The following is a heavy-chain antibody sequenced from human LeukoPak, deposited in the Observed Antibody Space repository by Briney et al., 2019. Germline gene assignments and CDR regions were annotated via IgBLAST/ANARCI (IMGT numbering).Heavy chain of an antibody. CDR3: AKGTTVTTFEYFQH. Sequence: GGSLRLSCAASGFTFSSYAMSWVRQAPGKGLEWVSAISGSGDSTYYADSVKGRFTISRDNSKNTLYLQMNSLRAEDTAVYYCAKGTTVTTFEYFQHWGQGTLVTVSS. CDR1: GFTFSSYA. D-gene: IGHD4-17*01. CDR2: ISGSGDST. V-gene: IGHV3-23*01. J-gene: IGHJ1*01.